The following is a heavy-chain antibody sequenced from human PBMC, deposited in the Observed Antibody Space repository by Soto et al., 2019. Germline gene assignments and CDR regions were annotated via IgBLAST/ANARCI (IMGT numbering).Heavy chain of an antibody. Sequence: VGSLRLSCAASGFTFSSYCMSWVRQAPGKGLEWVSSISGSCCSTYYADSVKCRFTISRDNSKNTLYLQMNSLRAEDTAVYYCAKHSEVVDDIDDFDIWGQGTMVTVSS. CDR3: AKHSEVVDDIDDFDI. CDR2: ISGSCCST. J-gene: IGHJ3*02. D-gene: IGHD3-10*01. CDR1: GFTFSSYC. V-gene: IGHV3-23*01.